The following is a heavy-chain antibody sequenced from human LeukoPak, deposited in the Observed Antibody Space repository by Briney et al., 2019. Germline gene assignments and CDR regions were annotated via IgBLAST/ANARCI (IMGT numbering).Heavy chain of an antibody. Sequence: GGSLGLSCAASGFTVSSNYMSWVRQAPGKGLEWVSIIYSSGSAYYADSAKGRFTISRDNSKNTLYLQMNSLRAEDTAVYYCVRAGVYSSGLDYWGQETLVTVSS. J-gene: IGHJ4*02. CDR2: IYSSGSA. CDR1: GFTVSSNY. D-gene: IGHD6-19*01. CDR3: VRAGVYSSGLDY. V-gene: IGHV3-66*01.